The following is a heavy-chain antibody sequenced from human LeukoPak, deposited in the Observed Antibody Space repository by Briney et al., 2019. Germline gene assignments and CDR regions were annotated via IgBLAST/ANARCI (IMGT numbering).Heavy chain of an antibody. CDR2: IRYDGSNK. CDR1: GFTFSSYA. V-gene: IGHV3-30*02. Sequence: GGSLRLSCAASGFTFSSYAMHWVRQAPGKGLEWVAFIRYDGSNKDYADSVKGRFTISRDNSKNTLYLQMNSLRAEDTAVYYCAKDRSTYYDSSDLFDCWGQGTLVTVSS. CDR3: AKDRSTYYDSSDLFDC. D-gene: IGHD3-22*01. J-gene: IGHJ4*02.